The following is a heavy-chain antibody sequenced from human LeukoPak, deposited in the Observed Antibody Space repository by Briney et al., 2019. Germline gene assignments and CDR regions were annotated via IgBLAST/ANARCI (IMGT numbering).Heavy chain of an antibody. J-gene: IGHJ4*02. Sequence: PGGSLRLSCAASGFTFSSYGMHWFRQAPGKGLEWVAVIWYDGSKKYYADSVKGRFTISRDNSKNTLYLQMDSLRAEDTAVYYCAGYNTGSVDYWGQGTLVTVSS. D-gene: IGHD1-14*01. CDR1: GFTFSSYG. CDR3: AGYNTGSVDY. V-gene: IGHV3-33*01. CDR2: IWYDGSKK.